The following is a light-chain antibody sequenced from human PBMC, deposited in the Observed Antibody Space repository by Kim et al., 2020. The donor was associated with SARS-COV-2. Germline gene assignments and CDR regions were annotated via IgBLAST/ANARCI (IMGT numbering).Light chain of an antibody. J-gene: IGKJ1*01. Sequence: IQMTQSPSSLSASVGDSITITCRASQSVSKFLNWYQHKPGKAPNLLMYRASSLASGVPSRFSGSGSETDYTLTIGSLQPEDSATYYCQQSYTIPLTFGQGTKVDIK. V-gene: IGKV1-39*01. CDR3: QQSYTIPLT. CDR2: RAS. CDR1: QSVSKF.